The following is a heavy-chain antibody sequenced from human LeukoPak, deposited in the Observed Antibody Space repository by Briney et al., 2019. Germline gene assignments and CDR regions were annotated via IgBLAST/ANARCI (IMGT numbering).Heavy chain of an antibody. J-gene: IGHJ6*03. Sequence: ASVKVSCKASGYNFGSNGINWVRQAPRQGLEWMGWIGPYSPEPNYAQKFQGRLTMTTDTSTNTAYMDLRSLTSDDTAVYYCGRAIGGYYYIDVWGEGTTVTVSS. CDR1: GYNFGSNG. CDR3: GRAIGGYYYIDV. V-gene: IGHV1-18*04. D-gene: IGHD3-16*01. CDR2: IGPYSPEP.